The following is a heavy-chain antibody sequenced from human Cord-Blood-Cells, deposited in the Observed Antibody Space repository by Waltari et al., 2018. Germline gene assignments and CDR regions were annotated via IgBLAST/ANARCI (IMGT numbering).Heavy chain of an antibody. Sequence: QVQLQESGPGLVKPSQTLSLTCTVSGGSLSSGSYYWSWIRQPAGQGLEWIGYIYTSGSTNYNPSLKSRVTISVDTSKNQFSLKLSSVTAADTAVYYCARLTGYSSGWYAFDIWGQGTMVTVSS. D-gene: IGHD6-19*01. V-gene: IGHV4-61*09. CDR2: IYTSGST. CDR3: ARLTGYSSGWYAFDI. CDR1: GGSLSSGSYY. J-gene: IGHJ3*02.